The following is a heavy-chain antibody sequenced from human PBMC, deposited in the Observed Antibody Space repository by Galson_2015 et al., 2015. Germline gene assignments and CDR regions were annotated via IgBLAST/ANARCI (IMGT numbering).Heavy chain of an antibody. J-gene: IGHJ3*02. CDR2: IHHSGST. CDR3: AREDDYGKYGRAFDI. D-gene: IGHD3-16*01. V-gene: IGHV4-30-2*01. CDR1: GGSISSTDYC. Sequence: TLSLTCAVSGGSISSTDYCWSWIRQPPGKGLEWIGYIHHSGSTFYNPSLASLKGRVTISTDRANNQFSLRLTSVTAADTATYYCAREDDYGKYGRAFDIWGQGTMVVVSS.